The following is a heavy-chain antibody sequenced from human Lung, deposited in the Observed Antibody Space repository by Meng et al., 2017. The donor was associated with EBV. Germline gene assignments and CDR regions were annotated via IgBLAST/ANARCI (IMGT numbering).Heavy chain of an antibody. CDR3: TSRSF. Sequence: EVQLVEAGGGLVQPGGSLKLSCAASGFTFSGSAMHWVRQASGKGLEWVGRIRSKANSYATAFGASVEGRFTISRDDSNNTAYLQMNSLKTEDTAVYYCTSRSFWGQGSLVTVSS. J-gene: IGHJ4*02. CDR1: GFTFSGSA. V-gene: IGHV3-73*02. CDR2: IRSKANSYAT.